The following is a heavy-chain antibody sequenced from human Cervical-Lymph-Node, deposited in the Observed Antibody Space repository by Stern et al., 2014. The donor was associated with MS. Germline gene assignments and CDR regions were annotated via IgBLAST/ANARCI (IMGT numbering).Heavy chain of an antibody. CDR2: INPSGGST. D-gene: IGHD3-10*01. CDR1: GYTFTSYH. Sequence: QLVQSGAEVKKPGASVKVSCKASGYTFTSYHMHWVRQAPGQGLEWMGIINPSGGSTNYAQKFQGRVTMTRDTSTSTVYMELSSLRSEDTAVYYCARERFGESPDYWGQGTLVTVSS. V-gene: IGHV1-46*01. J-gene: IGHJ4*02. CDR3: ARERFGESPDY.